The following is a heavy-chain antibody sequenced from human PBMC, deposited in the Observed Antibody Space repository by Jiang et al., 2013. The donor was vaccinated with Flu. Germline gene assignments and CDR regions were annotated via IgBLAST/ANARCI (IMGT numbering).Heavy chain of an antibody. CDR3: ARSPLAPTGAYDI. Sequence: PGGSLRLSCAASGFTFSDYYMSWVRQAPGKGLDWVSYISSSGGTIYYADSVKGRFIVSRDNAKNSLYLEMNSLRAEDTAVYYCARSPLAPTGAYDIWGQGTMVSVSS. CDR2: ISSSGGTI. V-gene: IGHV3-11*01. CDR1: GFTFSDYY. J-gene: IGHJ3*02. D-gene: IGHD1-1*01.